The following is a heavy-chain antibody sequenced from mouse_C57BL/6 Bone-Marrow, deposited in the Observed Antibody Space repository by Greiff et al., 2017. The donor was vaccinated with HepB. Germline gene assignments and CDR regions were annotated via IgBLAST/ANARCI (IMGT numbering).Heavy chain of an antibody. CDR1: GYTFTDYE. D-gene: IGHD1-1*01. Sequence: VQLQQSGAELVRPGASGYTFTDYEMPCVKQTPVHGLEWIGAIDPETCGTASNQKFKGKATLTADKSSSTAYMELRSLTSEDSAVYYCTRFTWGYFDVWGTGTTVTVSS. V-gene: IGHV1-23*01. J-gene: IGHJ1*03. CDR3: TRFTWGYFDV. CDR2: IDPETCGT.